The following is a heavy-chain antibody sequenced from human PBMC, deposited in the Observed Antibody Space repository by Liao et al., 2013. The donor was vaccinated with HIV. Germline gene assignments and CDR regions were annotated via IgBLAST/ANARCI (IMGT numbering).Heavy chain of an antibody. D-gene: IGHD2-15*01. CDR3: ARGRYCSGGSCYFPFDY. CDR1: GGSFSGYY. CDR2: INHSGST. V-gene: IGHV4-34*01. J-gene: IGHJ4*02. Sequence: QVQLQQWGAGLLKPSETLSLTCAVYGGSFSGYYWSWIRQPPGKGLEWIGEINHSGSTNYNPSLKSRVTISVDTSKKQFSLKLSSVTAADTAVYYCARGRYCSGGSCYFPFDYWGQGTLVTVSS.